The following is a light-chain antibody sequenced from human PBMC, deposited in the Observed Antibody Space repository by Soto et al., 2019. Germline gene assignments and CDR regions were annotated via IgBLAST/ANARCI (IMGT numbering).Light chain of an antibody. CDR2: EDN. Sequence: NFMLTQPHPVSESPGKTVTISCTRSSGSIASNYVQWYQQRPGSAPTTVIYEDNQRPSGVPDRFSGSIDSSSNSASLTISGLKTEDEADYYCQSYDSSILSVFGTGTKLTVL. CDR3: QSYDSSILSV. J-gene: IGLJ1*01. CDR1: SGSIASNY. V-gene: IGLV6-57*03.